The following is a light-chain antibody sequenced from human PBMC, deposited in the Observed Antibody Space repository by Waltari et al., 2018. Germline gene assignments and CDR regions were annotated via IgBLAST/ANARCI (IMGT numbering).Light chain of an antibody. CDR3: ASYAGGYTGL. V-gene: IGLV2-11*01. CDR1: SSSVGGYDY. Sequence: QSALTQPRSVSGSPGQAVTISCTGTSSSVGGYDYVSWYQQHPGKAPKLLIFDVSKRPSGVPDRFSGSRSGNTASLTISGLQAEDEADYYCASYAGGYTGLFGG. J-gene: IGLJ2*01. CDR2: DVS.